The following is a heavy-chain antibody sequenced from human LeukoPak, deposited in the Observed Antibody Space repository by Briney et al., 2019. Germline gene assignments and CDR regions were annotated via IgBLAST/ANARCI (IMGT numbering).Heavy chain of an antibody. CDR1: GFPCSDYY. V-gene: IGHV3-11*06. D-gene: IGHD6-13*01. Sequence: GSLRLSCEASGFPCSDYYMSWIRQAPGKGLEWISYISGSSSHINYADSVKGRFTISRDNAKKSVYLQMDSLRAEDTAVYYCARDQIGSWWGQGTLVIVSS. CDR2: ISGSSSHI. CDR3: ARDQIGSW. J-gene: IGHJ4*02.